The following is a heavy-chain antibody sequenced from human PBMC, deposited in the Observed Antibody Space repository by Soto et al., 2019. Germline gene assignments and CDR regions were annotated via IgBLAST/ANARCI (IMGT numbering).Heavy chain of an antibody. V-gene: IGHV4-59*08. D-gene: IGHD3-10*01. CDR3: ARQGFGELHGLVDV. Sequence: SETLSLTCTVSGGSSSSYDCSWFRQPPGQGLEWIGYMGYNGYTRYNPSLRSRVTISLDTSRNQFSLNLSSVTAADTALYYCARQGFGELHGLVDVWGQGTTVTVSS. J-gene: IGHJ6*02. CDR1: GGSSSSYD. CDR2: MGYNGYT.